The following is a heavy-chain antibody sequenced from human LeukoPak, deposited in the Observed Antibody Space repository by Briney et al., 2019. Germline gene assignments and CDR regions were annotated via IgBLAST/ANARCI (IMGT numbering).Heavy chain of an antibody. Sequence: GGSLRLSCAASGFTFSTSWMSSVRQVPGKGLEWVANIKKDGSESYYVDSVKGRFTISRDNAKNSLYLQMNSLRAEDTAMYYCARGRYSGTTYYFDYWGQGTLVTVSS. V-gene: IGHV3-7*03. CDR2: IKKDGSES. CDR1: GFTFSTSW. J-gene: IGHJ4*02. D-gene: IGHD5-12*01. CDR3: ARGRYSGTTYYFDY.